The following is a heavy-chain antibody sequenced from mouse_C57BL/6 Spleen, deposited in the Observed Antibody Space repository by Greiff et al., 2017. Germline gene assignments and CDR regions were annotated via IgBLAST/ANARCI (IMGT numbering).Heavy chain of an antibody. J-gene: IGHJ2*01. D-gene: IGHD1-1*01. Sequence: QVQLQQPGAELVKPGASVKMSCKASGYTFTSYWITWVKQRPGQGLEWIGDIYPGSGSTNYNEKFKSKATLTVDTSSSPAYMQLSSLTSEDSAVYYCARNYYGSVYYFDYWGQGTTLTVSS. CDR2: IYPGSGST. CDR3: ARNYYGSVYYFDY. V-gene: IGHV1-55*01. CDR1: GYTFTSYW.